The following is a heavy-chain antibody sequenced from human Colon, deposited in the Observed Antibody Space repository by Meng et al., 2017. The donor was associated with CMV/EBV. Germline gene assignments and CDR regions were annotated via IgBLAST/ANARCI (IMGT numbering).Heavy chain of an antibody. J-gene: IGHJ5*02. CDR1: GFSVRNNY. D-gene: IGHD2-21*02. V-gene: IGHV3-66*01. Sequence: GESLKISCAASGFSVRNNYISWVRQGPGKGLEWVSVIYDTGRTYYADSVKGRFTVSREESKNTVFLQMNNLRAEDTAVYYCARNRLECGGDCYFADSWGQGTLVPSPQ. CDR2: IYDTGRT. CDR3: ARNRLECGGDCYFADS.